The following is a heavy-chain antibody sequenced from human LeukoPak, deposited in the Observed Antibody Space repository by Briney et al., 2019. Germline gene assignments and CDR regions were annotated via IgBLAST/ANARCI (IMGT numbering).Heavy chain of an antibody. J-gene: IGHJ4*02. Sequence: SETLSLTCTVSGGSISSSSYYWGWIRQPPWKGLEWIASIYYSGSTYYNPSLKSRVTISVDTSKNQFSLKLSSVTAADTAVYYCARQGDYYDSSGYFDYWGQGTLVTVSS. CDR3: ARQGDYYDSSGYFDY. CDR1: GGSISSSSYY. D-gene: IGHD3-22*01. V-gene: IGHV4-39*01. CDR2: IYYSGST.